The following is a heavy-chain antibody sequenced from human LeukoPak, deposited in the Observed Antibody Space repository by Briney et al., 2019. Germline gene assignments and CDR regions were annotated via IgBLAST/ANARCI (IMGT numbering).Heavy chain of an antibody. V-gene: IGHV1-18*01. CDR3: ARSDIAVAGTSSFDY. J-gene: IGHJ4*02. D-gene: IGHD6-19*01. CDR1: GYTFTSYG. Sequence: ASVKVSCKASGYTFTSYGISWVRQAPGQGLEWMGWISAYNGNTNYAQKLQGRVTMTIDTSTSTAYMELRSLRSDDTAVYYCARSDIAVAGTSSFDYWGQGTLVTVSS. CDR2: ISAYNGNT.